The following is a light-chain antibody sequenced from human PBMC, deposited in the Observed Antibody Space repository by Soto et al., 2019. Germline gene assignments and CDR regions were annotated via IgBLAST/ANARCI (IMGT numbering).Light chain of an antibody. CDR1: QSVSSY. Sequence: DTVLTHSPCTLSFSPSESATLSCRASQSVSSYLAWYRQKPGQAPRLLIYDASNRATGIPARFSGNGSGTDFTLTISSLEPDDSAVYYCQQRSNWIPFGRGTRPAI. CDR2: DAS. J-gene: IGKJ5*01. V-gene: IGKV3-11*01. CDR3: QQRSNWIP.